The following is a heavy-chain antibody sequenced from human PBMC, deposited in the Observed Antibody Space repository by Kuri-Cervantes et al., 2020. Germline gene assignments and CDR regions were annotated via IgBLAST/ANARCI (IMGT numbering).Heavy chain of an antibody. CDR1: GYTFTSYG. CDR2: ISAYNGNT. D-gene: IGHD1-7*01. CDR3: ARDRNHLTKTGTTIHDY. V-gene: IGHV1-18*01. Sequence: ASVKVSCKASGYTFTSYGISWVRQAPGQGLEWMGWISAYNGNTNYAQKLQGRVTMTTDTSTSTAYMELRSLRSDDTAVYYCARDRNHLTKTGTTIHDYWGQGTLVTVSS. J-gene: IGHJ4*02.